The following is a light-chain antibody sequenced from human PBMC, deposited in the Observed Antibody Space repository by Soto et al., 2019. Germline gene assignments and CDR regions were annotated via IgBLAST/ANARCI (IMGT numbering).Light chain of an antibody. J-gene: IGKJ1*01. Sequence: DIQMTQSPSSLSASVGDRVTITCRASQSITSYLNWYQQKPGKAPNRLIYAASSLQSGVPSRFSGSGSGTDFTLTISSLQPEDFAIYYCQQCYSTPRTFGQGTKVESK. CDR2: AAS. CDR3: QQCYSTPRT. V-gene: IGKV1-39*01. CDR1: QSITSY.